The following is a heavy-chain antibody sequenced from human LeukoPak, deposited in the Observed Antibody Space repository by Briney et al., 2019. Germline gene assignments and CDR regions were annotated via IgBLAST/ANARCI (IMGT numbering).Heavy chain of an antibody. V-gene: IGHV4-30-2*01. D-gene: IGHD2-2*02. CDR1: GGSISSGGYY. CDR2: IYHSGST. Sequence: PSQTLSLTCTVSGGSISSGGYYWSWIRQPPGKGLEWIGYIYHSGSTYYNPSLKSRVTISVDRSKNQFSLKLSSVTAADTAVYYCASAPLYCSSTSCYTRWFDPWGQGTLVTVSS. J-gene: IGHJ5*02. CDR3: ASAPLYCSSTSCYTRWFDP.